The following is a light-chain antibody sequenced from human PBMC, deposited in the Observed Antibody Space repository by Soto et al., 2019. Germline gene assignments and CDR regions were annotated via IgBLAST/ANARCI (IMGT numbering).Light chain of an antibody. Sequence: EIVMTQSPATLSVSPGERATLSCRASQSVSSNLAWYQQKPGQAPRLLIYGASTRATGIPARFSGSGSGTDFTLTISSLQSEDFAVYYCQQYNNWPCTFGQGTKVEIK. J-gene: IGKJ1*01. CDR3: QQYNNWPCT. CDR2: GAS. CDR1: QSVSSN. V-gene: IGKV3-15*01.